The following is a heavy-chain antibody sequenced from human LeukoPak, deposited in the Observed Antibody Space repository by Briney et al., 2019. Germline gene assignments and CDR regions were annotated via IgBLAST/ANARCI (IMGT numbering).Heavy chain of an antibody. CDR2: IYYSGST. D-gene: IGHD5-18*01. Sequence: PSETLSLTCTVSGGSISSSSYYWGWIRQPPGKGLEWIGSIYYSGSTYYNPSLKSRVTISVDTSKNQFSLKLSSVTAADTAVYYCARDPMGSRAMGYWGQGTLVTVSS. J-gene: IGHJ4*02. V-gene: IGHV4-39*07. CDR1: GGSISSSSYY. CDR3: ARDPMGSRAMGY.